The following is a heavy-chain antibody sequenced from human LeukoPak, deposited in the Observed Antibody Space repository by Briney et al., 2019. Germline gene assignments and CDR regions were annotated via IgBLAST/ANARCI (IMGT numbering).Heavy chain of an antibody. CDR2: IYYSRST. V-gene: IGHV4-39*07. J-gene: IGHJ5*02. D-gene: IGHD2-8*01. CDR3: ARGLMRWFDP. Sequence: SETLSLTCTVSGGSISSSSYYWGWIRQPPGKGLEWIGSIYYSRSTYYNPSLKSRVTISVDTSKNQFSLKLSSVTAADTAVYYCARGLMRWFDPWGQGTLVTVSS. CDR1: GGSISSSSYY.